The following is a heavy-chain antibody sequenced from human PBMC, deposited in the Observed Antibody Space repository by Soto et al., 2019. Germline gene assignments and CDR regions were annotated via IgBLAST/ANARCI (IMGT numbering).Heavy chain of an antibody. D-gene: IGHD2-2*01. CDR1: GYSFTSYW. J-gene: IGHJ6*02. CDR3: ARRDCSSTSCYLKEDYYYYGMDV. Sequence: GESLKISCKGSGYSFTSYWIGWVRQMPGKGLEWMGIIYPGDSDTRYSPSFQGQVTISADKSISTAYLQWSSLKASDTAMYYCARRDCSSTSCYLKEDYYYYGMDVRRQGTTVTVSS. CDR2: IYPGDSDT. V-gene: IGHV5-51*01.